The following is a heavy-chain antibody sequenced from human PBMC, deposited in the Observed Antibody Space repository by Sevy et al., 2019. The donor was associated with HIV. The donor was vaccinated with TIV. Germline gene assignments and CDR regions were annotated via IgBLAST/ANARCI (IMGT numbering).Heavy chain of an antibody. CDR1: GFTFSSYW. Sequence: GASLKISCAASGFTFSSYWMSWVRQAPGKGLEWVANIKQDGSEKYYVDSVKGRFTISRDNAKNSLYLQMNSLRAEDTAVYYCARDYPNNYYDSSGTNYYYGMDVWGQGTTVTVSS. CDR2: IKQDGSEK. D-gene: IGHD3-22*01. V-gene: IGHV3-7*01. CDR3: ARDYPNNYYDSSGTNYYYGMDV. J-gene: IGHJ6*02.